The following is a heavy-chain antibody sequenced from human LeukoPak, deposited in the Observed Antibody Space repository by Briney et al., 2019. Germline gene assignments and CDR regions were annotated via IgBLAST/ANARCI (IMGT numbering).Heavy chain of an antibody. Sequence: PSETLSLTCTVSGGSISSYYWSWIRQPPGKGLEWIGYIYYSGSTYYNPSLKSRLTISVDTSKNQFSLNLSSVTAADTAVYYCARHAHYSYYMDVWGKGTTVTVSS. D-gene: IGHD2-2*01. CDR2: IYYSGST. J-gene: IGHJ6*03. CDR3: ARHAHYSYYMDV. V-gene: IGHV4-59*04. CDR1: GGSISSYY.